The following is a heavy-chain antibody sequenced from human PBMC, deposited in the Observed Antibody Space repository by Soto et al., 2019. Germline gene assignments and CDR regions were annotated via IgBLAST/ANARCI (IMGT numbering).Heavy chain of an antibody. CDR1: GGSFSGYY. D-gene: IGHD2-2*01. CDR2: INHSGST. J-gene: IGHJ4*02. CDR3: ARGQIVVVPAAGFDY. Sequence: SETLSLTCAVYGGSFSGYYWSWIRQPPGKGLEWIGEINHSGSTNYNPSLKSRVTISVDTSKNQFSLKLSSVTAADTAVYYCARGQIVVVPAAGFDYWGQGTLVTVSS. V-gene: IGHV4-34*01.